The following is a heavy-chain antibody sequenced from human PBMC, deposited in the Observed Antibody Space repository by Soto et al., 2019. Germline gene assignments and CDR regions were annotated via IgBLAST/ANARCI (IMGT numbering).Heavy chain of an antibody. CDR3: ARGGYGDY. CDR1: GYAFTNYG. J-gene: IGHJ4*02. V-gene: IGHV1-18*01. Sequence: QVHLVQSGAEVKKPGASVKVSCQGSGYAFTNYGITWVRQAPGQGLEWVGWISAHNGNTNYAQKLQGRVTVTRDTSANTAYMELRSLRTDVTVVYYCARGGYGDYWGQGALVAVSS. D-gene: IGHD1-1*01. CDR2: ISAHNGNT.